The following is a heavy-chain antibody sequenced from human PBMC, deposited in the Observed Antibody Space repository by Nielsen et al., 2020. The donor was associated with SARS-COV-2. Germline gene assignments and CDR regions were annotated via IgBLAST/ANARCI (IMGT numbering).Heavy chain of an antibody. CDR3: ARERVGGITIFGVVTRYGMDV. V-gene: IGHV4-30-4*08. D-gene: IGHD3-3*01. CDR2: IYYSGGT. J-gene: IGHJ6*02. Sequence: SETLSLTCTVFGDSVTSGSYYWTWIRQPPGKGLEWIGYIYYSGGTYYNPSLKSRVTISVDTSKNQFSLKLSSVTAADTALYYCARERVGGITIFGVVTRYGMDVWGQGTTVTVSS. CDR1: GDSVTSGSYY.